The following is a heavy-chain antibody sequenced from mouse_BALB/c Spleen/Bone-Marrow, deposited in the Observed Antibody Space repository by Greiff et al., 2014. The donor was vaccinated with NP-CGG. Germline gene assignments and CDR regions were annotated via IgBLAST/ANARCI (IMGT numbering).Heavy chain of an antibody. J-gene: IGHJ4*01. CDR2: TWAGGST. CDR3: ARVGYRYDGYAMDY. CDR1: GFSLTSYG. D-gene: IGHD2-14*01. V-gene: IGHV2-9*02. Sequence: VKLMESGPGLVAPSQSLSITCTVSGFSLTSYGVHWVRQPPGKGLEWLGVTWAGGSTNYNSALMSRLSISKDNSKSQVFLKMNSLQTDDTAMYYCARVGYRYDGYAMDYWGQGTSVTVSS.